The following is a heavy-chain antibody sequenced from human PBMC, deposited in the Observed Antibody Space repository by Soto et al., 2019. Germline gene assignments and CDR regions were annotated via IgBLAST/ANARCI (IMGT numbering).Heavy chain of an antibody. Sequence: QVQLQQWGAGLLKPSETLSLTCAVYGGSFSDHYWSWIRQPPGKGLEWIGEINHSGSTNYSPSLKSRLTISVDTSKNQFSLKLSSVTAADTAVYYCARVGDFWIFPWGQGTLVTVSS. CDR1: GGSFSDHY. CDR3: ARVGDFWIFP. CDR2: INHSGST. V-gene: IGHV4-34*01. J-gene: IGHJ5*02. D-gene: IGHD3-3*01.